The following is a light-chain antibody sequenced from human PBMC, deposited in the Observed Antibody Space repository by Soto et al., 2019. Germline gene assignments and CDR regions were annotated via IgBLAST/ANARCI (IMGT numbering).Light chain of an antibody. V-gene: IGKV1-9*01. J-gene: IGKJ4*01. CDR2: AAS. Sequence: DIQITHPPSSLSASVGDRVTITXXASQDIAIYLAWYQQKPGEAPKLLIYAASTLYGGVPSRFSGSGSGTDFALTITSLQAEDFATYYCQQLRMYPSTFGGGTKVDIK. CDR1: QDIAIY. CDR3: QQLRMYPST.